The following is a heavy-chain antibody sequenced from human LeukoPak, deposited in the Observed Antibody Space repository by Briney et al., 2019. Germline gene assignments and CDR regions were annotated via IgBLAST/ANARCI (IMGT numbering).Heavy chain of an antibody. Sequence: PSQALSLTCAVSGGSISSGGSSWSWIRQPPGTGLEWIGYIYHSGSTYYNPSLKSRVTISVDRSKNQFSLKLSSVTAADTAVYYCARYQAGTVDYWGQGTLVTVSS. CDR2: IYHSGST. CDR1: GGSISSGGSS. J-gene: IGHJ4*02. D-gene: IGHD6-19*01. V-gene: IGHV4-30-2*01. CDR3: ARYQAGTVDY.